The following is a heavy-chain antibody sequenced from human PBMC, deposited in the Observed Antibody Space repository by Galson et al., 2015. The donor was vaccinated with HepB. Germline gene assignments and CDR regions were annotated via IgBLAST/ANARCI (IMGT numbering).Heavy chain of an antibody. J-gene: IGHJ4*02. CDR1: GFTFSSYA. V-gene: IGHV3-30*04. Sequence: SLRLSCAASGFTFSSYAMHWVRQAPGKGLEWVAVISYDGSNKYYADSVKGRFTISRDNSKNTLYLQMNSLRAEDTAVYYCARVSPYSSSAPFDYWGQGTLVTVSS. D-gene: IGHD6-6*01. CDR3: ARVSPYSSSAPFDY. CDR2: ISYDGSNK.